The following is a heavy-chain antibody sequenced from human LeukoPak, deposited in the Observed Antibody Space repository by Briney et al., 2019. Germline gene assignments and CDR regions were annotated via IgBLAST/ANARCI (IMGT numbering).Heavy chain of an antibody. CDR2: ISAYNGNT. Sequence: ASVNVSCKASGYTFTSFGISWVRQAPGQGLEWMGWISAYNGNTNYAQKLQGRVTMTTDTSTSTAYMELRSLRSDGTAVYYCARGSPVGATTGLHYWGRGTLVTVSS. J-gene: IGHJ4*02. D-gene: IGHD1-26*01. V-gene: IGHV1-18*01. CDR1: GYTFTSFG. CDR3: ARGSPVGATTGLHY.